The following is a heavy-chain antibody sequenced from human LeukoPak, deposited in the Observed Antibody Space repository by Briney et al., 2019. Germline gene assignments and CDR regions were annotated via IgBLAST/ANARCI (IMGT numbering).Heavy chain of an antibody. CDR1: GFTFNSYV. D-gene: IGHD6-13*01. V-gene: IGHV3-23*01. J-gene: IGHJ4*02. Sequence: GGSLRLSCAASGFTFNSYVMSWVRQAPGKGLEWVSGISGSGGSTYYADSVKGRFTISRDNSKNTLYLQMNSLRAEDTAVYYCASRWDWGQGTLVTVSS. CDR2: ISGSGGST. CDR3: ASRWD.